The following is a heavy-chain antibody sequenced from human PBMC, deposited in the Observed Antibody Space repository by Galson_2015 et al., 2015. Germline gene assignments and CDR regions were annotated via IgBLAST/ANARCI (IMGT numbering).Heavy chain of an antibody. V-gene: IGHV5-51*01. CDR2: IYPGDSDT. J-gene: IGHJ2*01. D-gene: IGHD2-2*01. Sequence: SGAEVKKPGESLKISRQGFGYSFTNYWIGWVRQMPGKGLEWMGIIYPGDSDTRYSPSFQGQVTISADTSISTAYLQWSSLRASDTAIYYCARRLGYCSSSTCYAYWYFDLWGRGTLVTVSS. CDR1: GYSFTNYW. CDR3: ARRLGYCSSSTCYAYWYFDL.